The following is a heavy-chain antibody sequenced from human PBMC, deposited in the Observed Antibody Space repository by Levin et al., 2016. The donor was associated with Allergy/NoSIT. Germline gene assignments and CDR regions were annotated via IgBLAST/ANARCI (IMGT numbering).Heavy chain of an antibody. Sequence: GESLKISCATSGFTFDDYAMHWVRQAPGKGLEWVSLITWDGSNTYYADSVKGRFTISRDNSKNSLYLQMSSLRAEDTALYYCAKSGMVLAYYFDYWGQGTLVTVSS. J-gene: IGHJ4*02. V-gene: IGHV3-43D*04. CDR1: GFTFDDYA. CDR2: ITWDGSNT. D-gene: IGHD3-10*01. CDR3: AKSGMVLAYYFDY.